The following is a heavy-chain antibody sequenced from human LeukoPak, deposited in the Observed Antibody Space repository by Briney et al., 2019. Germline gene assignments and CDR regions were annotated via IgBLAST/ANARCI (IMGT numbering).Heavy chain of an antibody. CDR1: GGSISSYS. CDR3: ARQFSLAPYFFDY. Sequence: SETLSLTCTVSGGSISSYSWSWIRQPPGKGLEWIGYMYSRGSTNDNPSLKSRVTISRDTSKNQLSLKVTSVTAADTAVYYCARQFSLAPYFFDYWGQGTLVTVSA. V-gene: IGHV4-4*08. J-gene: IGHJ4*02. CDR2: MYSRGST. D-gene: IGHD3-3*02.